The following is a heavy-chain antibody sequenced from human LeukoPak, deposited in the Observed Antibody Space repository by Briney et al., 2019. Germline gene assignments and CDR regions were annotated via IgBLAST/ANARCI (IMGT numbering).Heavy chain of an antibody. CDR2: ISGSGGST. CDR3: AKAAEMVRGVIAYDYYYYMDV. Sequence: GGSLRLSCAASGFTFSSYAMHWVRQAPGKGLEWVSAISGSGGSTYYADSVKGRFTISRDNSKNTLYLQMNSLRAEDTAVYYCAKAAEMVRGVIAYDYYYYMDVWGKGTTVTISS. D-gene: IGHD3-10*01. V-gene: IGHV3-23*01. CDR1: GFTFSSYA. J-gene: IGHJ6*03.